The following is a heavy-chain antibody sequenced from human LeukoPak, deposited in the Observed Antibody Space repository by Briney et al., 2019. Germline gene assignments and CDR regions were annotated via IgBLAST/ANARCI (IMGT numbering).Heavy chain of an antibody. Sequence: ASVKVSCKVSGYTLTQLSVHWVRQAPGKGLEWMGGFDVEDGEIIYAQKFQGRVTMTEDTSTDTAYMELSSLRSDDTAVYYCARDQYSSSWYGGYYYYYYFMDVWGKGTTVTVSS. CDR2: FDVEDGEI. CDR3: ARDQYSSSWYGGYYYYYYFMDV. CDR1: GYTLTQLS. D-gene: IGHD6-13*01. V-gene: IGHV1-24*01. J-gene: IGHJ6*04.